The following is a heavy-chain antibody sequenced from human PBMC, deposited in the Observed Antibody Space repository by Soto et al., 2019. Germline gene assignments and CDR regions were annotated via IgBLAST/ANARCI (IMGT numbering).Heavy chain of an antibody. CDR1: GFTFSNYA. Sequence: GGSLRLSCAASGFTFSNYAMNWVRQAPGKGLEWVTAISGSGGSTYYADSVKGRFTISRDNSRNTVFLQMNSLRTEDTAIYYCAKVTAVIKSFDYWGQGSLVTVSS. J-gene: IGHJ4*02. V-gene: IGHV3-23*01. CDR2: ISGSGGST. CDR3: AKVTAVIKSFDY. D-gene: IGHD5-18*01.